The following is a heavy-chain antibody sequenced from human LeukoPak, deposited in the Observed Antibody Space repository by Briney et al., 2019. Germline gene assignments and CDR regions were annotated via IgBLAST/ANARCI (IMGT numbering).Heavy chain of an antibody. CDR3: ARTLGYCSGGSCYWYFDL. J-gene: IGHJ2*01. CDR2: IYTSGST. D-gene: IGHD2-15*01. Sequence: SETLSLTCTVSGGSISSYYWSWIRQPAGKGLEWIGRIYTSGSTNYNPSLKSRVTMSVDTSKNQFSLKLSSLTAADTAVYYCARTLGYCSGGSCYWYFDLWGRGTLVTVSS. V-gene: IGHV4-4*07. CDR1: GGSISSYY.